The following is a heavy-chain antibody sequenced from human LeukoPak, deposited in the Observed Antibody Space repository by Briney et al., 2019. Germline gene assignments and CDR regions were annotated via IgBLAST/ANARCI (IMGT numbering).Heavy chain of an antibody. Sequence: GGSLRLSCAPSGFTLSSYAMAWVRQAPGKGLEWVSAISGSGASTYYADSVKGRFTISRDNSKNTLYLQMNSLRAEDTAVYYCANPRGDYWGQGTLVTVSS. J-gene: IGHJ4*02. CDR3: ANPRGDY. CDR2: ISGSGAST. V-gene: IGHV3-23*01. CDR1: GFTLSSYA.